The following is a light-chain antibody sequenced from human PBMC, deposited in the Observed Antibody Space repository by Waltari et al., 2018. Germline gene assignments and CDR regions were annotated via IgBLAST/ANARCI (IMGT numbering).Light chain of an antibody. CDR3: QQYGSSPST. Sequence: EIVLTQSPGTLSLSPGERATLPCRASQSVSSSYLAWYQQKPGQAPRLLIYGASSRATGIPDRFSGSGSGTDFTLTISRLEPEDFAVYYCQQYGSSPSTFGQGTKLEI. CDR2: GAS. CDR1: QSVSSSY. J-gene: IGKJ2*02. V-gene: IGKV3-20*01.